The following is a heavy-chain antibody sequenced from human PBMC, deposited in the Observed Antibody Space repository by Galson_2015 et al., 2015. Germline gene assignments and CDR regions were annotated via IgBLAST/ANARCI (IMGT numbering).Heavy chain of an antibody. Sequence: SLRLSCAASGFTFRSHWIQWVRQAPGKGLVWVSYINGDGSGTGYADSVKGRFTISRDNAKNTLYLQMNSLRDEDTAMYYCAARGVVGGGWSLDYWGQGTLVTVSS. CDR1: GFTFRSHW. D-gene: IGHD6-19*01. J-gene: IGHJ4*02. CDR3: AARGVVGGGWSLDY. CDR2: INGDGSGT. V-gene: IGHV3-74*01.